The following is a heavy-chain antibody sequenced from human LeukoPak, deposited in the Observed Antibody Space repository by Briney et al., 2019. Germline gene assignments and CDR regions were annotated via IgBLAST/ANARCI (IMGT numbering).Heavy chain of an antibody. CDR2: ISGSGGST. V-gene: IGHV3-23*01. CDR1: GFTFSSYA. Sequence: QPGGSLRLSCAASGFTFSSYAMSWVRQAPGKGLEWVSAISGSGGSTYYADSVKGRFTISRDNSKNTLYLQMNSLRAEDTAVYYCAKVYDSSGYGPLRWYFDLWGRGTLVTVSS. D-gene: IGHD3-22*01. J-gene: IGHJ2*01. CDR3: AKVYDSSGYGPLRWYFDL.